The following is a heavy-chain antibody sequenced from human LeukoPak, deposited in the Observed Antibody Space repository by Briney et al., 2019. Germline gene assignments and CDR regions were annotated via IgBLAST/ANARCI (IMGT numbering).Heavy chain of an antibody. V-gene: IGHV3-30*18. D-gene: IGHD2-2*01. Sequence: GGSLRLPCAASGFTFSSYGMHWVRQAPGKGLEWVAVISYDGSNKYYADSVKGRFTISRDNSKNTLYLQMNSLRAEDTAVYYCAKEVKDCSSTSCYYYYGMDVWGKGTTVTVSS. J-gene: IGHJ6*04. CDR3: AKEVKDCSSTSCYYYYGMDV. CDR1: GFTFSSYG. CDR2: ISYDGSNK.